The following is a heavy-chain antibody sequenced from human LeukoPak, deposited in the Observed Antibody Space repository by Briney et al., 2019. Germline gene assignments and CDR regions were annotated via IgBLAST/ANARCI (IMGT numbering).Heavy chain of an antibody. Sequence: ASVKVSCKASGYTFTGYYMHWVRQAPGQGLEWMGWINPNSGGTNYAQKFQGRVTMTRDTSISTAYMELSRLRSDDTAVYYCAREGYSSGWNTNNWFDPWGQGTLVTVSS. D-gene: IGHD6-19*01. V-gene: IGHV1-2*02. CDR3: AREGYSSGWNTNNWFDP. CDR2: INPNSGGT. CDR1: GYTFTGYY. J-gene: IGHJ5*02.